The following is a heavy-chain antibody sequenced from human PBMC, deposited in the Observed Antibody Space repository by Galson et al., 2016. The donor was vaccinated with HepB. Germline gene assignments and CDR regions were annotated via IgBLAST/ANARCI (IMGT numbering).Heavy chain of an antibody. CDR2: IHNSADVT. J-gene: IGHJ4*02. D-gene: IGHD3/OR15-3a*01. V-gene: IGHV3-23*05. CDR1: GFTFSTYA. CDR3: AKWSAILWTHYYIDY. Sequence: SLRLSCAAAGFTFSTYAMSWVRQAPGKGLEWVSIIHNSADVTYYADSVKGRFTISRDNSKNTLYLQMNSLRADDTAVYHCAKWSAILWTHYYIDYWGLGTLVTVSS.